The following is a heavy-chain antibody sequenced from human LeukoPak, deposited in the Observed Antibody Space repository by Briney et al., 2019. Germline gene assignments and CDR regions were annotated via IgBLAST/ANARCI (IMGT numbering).Heavy chain of an antibody. CDR3: AIISEIWFGELPGGP. Sequence: PSETLSLTCAVYGGSFSGYYWSWIRQPPGKGLEWIGEINHSGSTNYNPSLKSRVTISVDTSKNQFSLKLSSVTAADMAVYYCAIISEIWFGELPGGPWGQGTLVTVSS. CDR1: GGSFSGYY. J-gene: IGHJ5*02. D-gene: IGHD3-10*01. CDR2: INHSGST. V-gene: IGHV4-34*01.